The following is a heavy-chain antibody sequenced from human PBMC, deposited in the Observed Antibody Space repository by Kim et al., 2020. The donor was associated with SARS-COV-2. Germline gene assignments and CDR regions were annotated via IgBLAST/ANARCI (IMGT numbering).Heavy chain of an antibody. D-gene: IGHD4-17*01. CDR1: GGSFSGYY. J-gene: IGHJ4*02. V-gene: IGHV4-34*01. Sequence: SETLSLTCAVYGGSFSGYYWSWIRQPPGKGLEWIGEINHSGSTNYNPSLKSRVTISVDTSKNQFSLKLSSVTAADTAVYYCARGRYGDYDYFDYWGQGTLVTVSS. CDR2: INHSGST. CDR3: ARGRYGDYDYFDY.